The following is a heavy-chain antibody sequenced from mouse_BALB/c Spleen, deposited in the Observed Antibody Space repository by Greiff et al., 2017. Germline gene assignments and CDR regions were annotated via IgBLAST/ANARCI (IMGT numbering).Heavy chain of an antibody. CDR3: ARSPANYFDY. V-gene: IGHV5-17*02. CDR2: ISSGSSTI. D-gene: IGHD1-2*01. Sequence: DVKLVESGGGLVQPGGSRKLSCAASGFTFSSFGMHWVRQAPEKGLEWVAYISSGSSTIYYADTVKGRFTISRDNPKNTLFLQMTSLRSEDTAMYYCARSPANYFDYWGQGTTLTVSS. J-gene: IGHJ2*01. CDR1: GFTFSSFG.